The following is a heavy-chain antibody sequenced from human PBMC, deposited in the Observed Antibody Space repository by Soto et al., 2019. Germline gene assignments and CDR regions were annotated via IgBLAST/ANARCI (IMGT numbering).Heavy chain of an antibody. CDR2: IFDNGDV. D-gene: IGHD3-16*01. CDR1: GVSSTSFY. V-gene: IGHV4-59*01. J-gene: IGHJ4*02. Sequence: QVRLQESGPGLVRPSETLSLTCTVSGVSSTSFYWSWIRQSPGKGLEWIGYIFDNGDVKYNPSLMSRHTISIDMSKNEFSLRLKSVTAADTAMYYCARGWGSKWYYFDSWGEGTLVTVSS. CDR3: ARGWGSKWYYFDS.